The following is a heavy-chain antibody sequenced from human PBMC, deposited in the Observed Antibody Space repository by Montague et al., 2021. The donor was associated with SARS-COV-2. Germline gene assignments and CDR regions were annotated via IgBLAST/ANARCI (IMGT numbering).Heavy chain of an antibody. CDR1: GFTFSYYD. D-gene: IGHD3-16*02. CDR3: TRDYRSVVGDGLDI. Sequence: SLRLSCAASGFTFSYYDMNWVRQAPGKGPEWISYISTSAYTTSYAGSVKGRFTISRDNGKNSLYPQMNSLRVEDTAVYYCTRDYRSVVGDGLDIWGQGTKVTVSS. J-gene: IGHJ3*02. CDR2: ISTSAYTT. V-gene: IGHV3-48*03.